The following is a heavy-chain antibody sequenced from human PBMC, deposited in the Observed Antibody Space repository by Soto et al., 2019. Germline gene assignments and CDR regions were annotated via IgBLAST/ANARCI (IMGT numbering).Heavy chain of an antibody. Sequence: GGSLRLSCAASGFTFSDYSMNWVRQAPGKGLEWVSYISSSTSTIYYADSVKGRFTISRDNAMYSLDLQMNSLRDEDTAVYYCVRDLFRTAVVRNYGMDVWGQGTTVTVSS. D-gene: IGHD5-18*01. V-gene: IGHV3-48*02. CDR1: GFTFSDYS. J-gene: IGHJ6*02. CDR3: VRDLFRTAVVRNYGMDV. CDR2: ISSSTSTI.